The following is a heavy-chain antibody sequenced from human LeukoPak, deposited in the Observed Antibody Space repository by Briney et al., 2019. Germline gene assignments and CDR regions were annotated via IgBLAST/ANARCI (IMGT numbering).Heavy chain of an antibody. CDR3: AEGTTFDAFDM. D-gene: IGHD3-16*01. CDR2: ISWNNGNI. Sequence: GGSLRLSCAAAGFTFDNYAMHWLRQAPGKGLEWVSRISWNNGNIDYARSVKGRLTISRDNAKNSLYLQMNSLRAEDTVLYYGAEGTTFDAFDMWGEVTMVTVSS. CDR1: GFTFDNYA. J-gene: IGHJ3*02. V-gene: IGHV3-9*01.